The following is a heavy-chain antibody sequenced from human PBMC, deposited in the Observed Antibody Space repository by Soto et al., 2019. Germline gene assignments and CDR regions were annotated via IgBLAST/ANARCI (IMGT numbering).Heavy chain of an antibody. CDR3: ARGVPAAGTDWFDP. D-gene: IGHD6-13*01. Sequence: PSETLSLTCTVSGGSISNYYWSWIRLPAEKRLEWIGRVSSTGSTYYNPSLKSRVTISVDTSKNQVSLNLTSVTAADTAVYYCARGVPAAGTDWFDPWGQGTLVTVSS. V-gene: IGHV4-4*07. CDR2: VSSTGST. CDR1: GGSISNYY. J-gene: IGHJ5*02.